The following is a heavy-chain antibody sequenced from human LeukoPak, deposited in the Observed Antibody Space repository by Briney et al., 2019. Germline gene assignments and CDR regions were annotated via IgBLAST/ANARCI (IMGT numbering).Heavy chain of an antibody. D-gene: IGHD4-23*01. J-gene: IGHJ4*02. CDR2: IYSGGST. V-gene: IGHV3-66*01. Sequence: GGSLRLSCAASGFTFSSYGMHWVRQAPGKGLEWVSVIYSGGSTYYADSVKGRFTISRDNSKNTLYLQMNSLRAEDTAVYYCARGLKTLHYFDYWGQGALVTVSS. CDR3: ARGLKTLHYFDY. CDR1: GFTFSSYG.